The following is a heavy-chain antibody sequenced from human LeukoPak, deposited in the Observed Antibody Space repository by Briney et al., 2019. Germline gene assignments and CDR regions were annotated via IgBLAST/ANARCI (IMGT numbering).Heavy chain of an antibody. CDR1: GFTFSSYS. CDR3: AREPVYGDLYY. J-gene: IGHJ4*02. D-gene: IGHD4-17*01. Sequence: LRLSCAASGFTFSSYSMNWVRQAPGKGLEWIGYIYYSGSTYYNPSLKSRVTISVDTSKNQFSLKLSSVTAADTAVYYCAREPVYGDLYYWGQGTLVTVSS. V-gene: IGHV4-30-4*08. CDR2: IYYSGST.